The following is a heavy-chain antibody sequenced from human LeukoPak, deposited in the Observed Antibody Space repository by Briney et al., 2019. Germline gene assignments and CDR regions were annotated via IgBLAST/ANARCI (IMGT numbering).Heavy chain of an antibody. Sequence: GGSLRLSCAASGFTFSSYSMNWVRQAPGKGLEWVSSISSSSSYIYYADSVKGRFTTSRDKAKNSLYLQMNTLRAEDTAVYYCERADPLGVLWFGELFYFDYWGQGPLVTVSS. J-gene: IGHJ4*02. CDR2: ISSSSSYI. V-gene: IGHV3-21*01. CDR3: ERADPLGVLWFGELFYFDY. CDR1: GFTFSSYS. D-gene: IGHD3-10*01.